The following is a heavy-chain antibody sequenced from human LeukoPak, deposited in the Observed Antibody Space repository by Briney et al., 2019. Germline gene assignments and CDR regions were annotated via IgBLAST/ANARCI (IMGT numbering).Heavy chain of an antibody. V-gene: IGHV3-23*01. CDR2: ISDSGGST. D-gene: IGHD3-10*01. J-gene: IGHJ4*02. CDR3: AKGGYYYGSGRHDFEY. CDR1: EVTFSIYA. Sequence: PGGSLRLSCAASEVTFSIYAMSWVRQAPGKGLEWVSAISDSGGSTYYADSVKGRFSISRDNSKNTLYLQMNSLRAEDTAVYYCAKGGYYYGSGRHDFEYWGQGTLVTVSS.